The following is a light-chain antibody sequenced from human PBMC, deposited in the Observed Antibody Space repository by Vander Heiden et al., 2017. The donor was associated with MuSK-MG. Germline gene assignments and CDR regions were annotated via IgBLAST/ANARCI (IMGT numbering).Light chain of an antibody. CDR1: QTIYNY. V-gene: IGKV1-39*01. CDR3: QQSDSYPRT. CDR2: TSS. Sequence: DIQMTQSPSSLSASVGDRVTITCRASQTIYNYLNWYQLKPGKAPKLLIYTSSILHTGVPSRFSGSGSGTDFTLTITRLQRADFATYGCQQSDSYPRTFGQGTMLEI. J-gene: IGKJ2*01.